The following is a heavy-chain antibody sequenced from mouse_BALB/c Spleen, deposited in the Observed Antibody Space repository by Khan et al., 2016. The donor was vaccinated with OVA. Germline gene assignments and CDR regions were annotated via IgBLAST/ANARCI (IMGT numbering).Heavy chain of an antibody. Sequence: AQLKESGPGLVAPSQSLSITCTVSGFSLTSYGVHWVRQPPGKGLEWLVVIWSDGSTNYNSVLNSRLSIRKDNSKSQVFLKMNSLQTDDTAIYYCARWFDGYSSLYAMDYWGQGTSVTVSS. CDR1: GFSLTSYG. V-gene: IGHV2-6*02. D-gene: IGHD2-3*01. J-gene: IGHJ4*01. CDR3: ARWFDGYSSLYAMDY. CDR2: IWSDGST.